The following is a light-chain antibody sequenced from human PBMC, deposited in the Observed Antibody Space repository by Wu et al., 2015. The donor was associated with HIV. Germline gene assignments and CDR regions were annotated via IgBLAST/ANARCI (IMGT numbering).Light chain of an antibody. CDR2: GAS. Sequence: EIVLTQSPGTLSVSPGERATLSCRASQSVSNNYLAWYQQKSGQAPRLLIFGASNRATGIPDRFSGSASGTDFTLTISRLEPEDFATYYCQQYDTPPLTFGQGTKVEIK. J-gene: IGKJ1*01. V-gene: IGKV3-20*01. CDR3: QQYDTPPLT. CDR1: QSVSNNY.